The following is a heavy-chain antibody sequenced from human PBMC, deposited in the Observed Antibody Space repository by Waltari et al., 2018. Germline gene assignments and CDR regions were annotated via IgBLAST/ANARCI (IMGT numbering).Heavy chain of an antibody. V-gene: IGHV3-23*01. CDR3: AKVIAAADYYFDY. Sequence: LQLQESGPGLVKPSETLSLTCTVSGGSISSSSYYWGWVRKDPGKGLEWVSAISGSGGRTYYADSVKGRFTVSRDNSKNTRYLQMNSLRAEDTAVYYCAKVIAAADYYFDYWGQGTLVTVSS. CDR2: ISGSGGRT. D-gene: IGHD6-13*01. J-gene: IGHJ4*02. CDR1: GGSISSSSYY.